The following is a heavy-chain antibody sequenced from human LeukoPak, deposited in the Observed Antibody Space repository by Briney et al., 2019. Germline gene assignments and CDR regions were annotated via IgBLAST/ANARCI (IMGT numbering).Heavy chain of an antibody. CDR2: IIPFLDTS. J-gene: IGHJ5*02. D-gene: IGHD5-12*01. CDR3: ARAQAGNYDWPLDL. Sequence: SVRVSCKASGGTFSNYALSWGRQAPGQGLEWMGAIIPFLDTSNYPPKFQDRVTITTDESTSTAYMDLSSLRSDDTAVYYCARAQAGNYDWPLDLWGQGTLVTVSS. V-gene: IGHV1-69*05. CDR1: GGTFSNYA.